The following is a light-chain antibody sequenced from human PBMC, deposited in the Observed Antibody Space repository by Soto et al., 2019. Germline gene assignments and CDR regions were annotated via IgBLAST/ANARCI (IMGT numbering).Light chain of an antibody. Sequence: QLVLTQPPSVSGAPGQRVTLSCTGSSSNIGAGYDVHWYQQLPGTAPKLLIYGNSNRPSGVPDRFSGSKSGTSASLAITGLQDEDEADYYCQSYDSSLSGYVFGTGTKLTVL. CDR3: QSYDSSLSGYV. CDR2: GNS. V-gene: IGLV1-40*01. J-gene: IGLJ1*01. CDR1: SSNIGAGYD.